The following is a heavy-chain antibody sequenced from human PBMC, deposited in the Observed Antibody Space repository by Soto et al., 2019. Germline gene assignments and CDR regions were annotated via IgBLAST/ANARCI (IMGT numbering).Heavy chain of an antibody. CDR1: GFTFRNAW. CDR2: IRGKTDGGTA. Sequence: PGGSLRLSCAVSGFTFRNAWMSWVRQAPGKGLEWVGRIRGKTDGGTADYAAPVKGRFTISRDDSKNTLYLQLSRLTSDDTAVYFCATDDGHYYGSVWGQGTLVTVSS. V-gene: IGHV3-15*01. J-gene: IGHJ1*01. CDR3: ATDDGHYYGSV. D-gene: IGHD3-22*01.